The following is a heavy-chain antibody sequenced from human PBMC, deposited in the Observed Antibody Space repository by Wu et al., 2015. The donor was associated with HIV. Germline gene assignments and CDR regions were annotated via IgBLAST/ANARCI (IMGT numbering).Heavy chain of an antibody. J-gene: IGHJ4*02. V-gene: IGHV1-69*05. CDR1: GGTFSSYA. CDR2: IIPIFGTA. Sequence: QVQLVQSGAEVKKPGSSVKVSCKASGGTFSSYAISWVRQAPGQGLEWMGGIIPIFGTANYAQKFQGRVTITTDESTSTAYMELSSLRSEDTAVYYCATTYYDILTGYEGYYFDYWGQGTLVTVSS. CDR3: ATTYYDILTGYEGYYFDY. D-gene: IGHD3-9*01.